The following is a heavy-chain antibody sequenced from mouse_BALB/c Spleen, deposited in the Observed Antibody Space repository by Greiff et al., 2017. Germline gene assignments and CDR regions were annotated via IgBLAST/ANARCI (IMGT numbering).Heavy chain of an antibody. CDR3: ARHLHYYGACDY. Sequence: QVQLKESGAELVKPGASVTMSCKASGYTFTEYTIHWVKQRSGQGLEWIGWFYPGSGSIKYNEKFKDKATLTADKSSSTVYMELSRLTSEDSAVYFCARHLHYYGACDYWGQGTTLTVSS. CDR1: GYTFTEYT. CDR2: FYPGSGSI. V-gene: IGHV1-62-2*01. D-gene: IGHD1-2*01. J-gene: IGHJ2*01.